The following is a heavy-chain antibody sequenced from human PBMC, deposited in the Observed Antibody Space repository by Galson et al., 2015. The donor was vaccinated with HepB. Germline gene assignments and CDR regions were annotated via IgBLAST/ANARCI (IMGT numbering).Heavy chain of an antibody. Sequence: QSGAEVKKPGESLRISCKGSGYSFTSYWISWVRQMPGKGLEWMGRIDPSDSYTNYSPSFQGHVTISADKSISTAYLQWSSLKASDTAMYYCARHPGVVVPAARFDPWGQGTLVTVSS. CDR3: ARHPGVVVPAARFDP. V-gene: IGHV5-10-1*01. J-gene: IGHJ5*02. D-gene: IGHD2-2*01. CDR2: IDPSDSYT. CDR1: GYSFTSYW.